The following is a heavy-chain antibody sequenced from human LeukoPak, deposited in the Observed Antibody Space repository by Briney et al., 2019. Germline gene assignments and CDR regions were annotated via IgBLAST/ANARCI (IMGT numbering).Heavy chain of an antibody. D-gene: IGHD4-17*01. CDR3: AHLPNGHDDYGDYRLAYYFDY. V-gene: IGHV1-69*13. J-gene: IGHJ4*02. Sequence: GASVKVSCKASGYTFTSYAISWVRQAPGQGLEWMGGIIPIFGTANYAQKFQGRVTITADESTSTAYMELSSLRSEDTAVYYCAHLPNGHDDYGDYRLAYYFDYWGQGTLVTVSS. CDR1: GYTFTSYA. CDR2: IIPIFGTA.